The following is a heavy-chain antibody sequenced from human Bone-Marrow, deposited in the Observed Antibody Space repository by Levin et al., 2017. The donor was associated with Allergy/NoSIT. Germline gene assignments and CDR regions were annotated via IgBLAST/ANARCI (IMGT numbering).Heavy chain of an antibody. CDR1: GFTVSSPY. J-gene: IGHJ4*02. CDR2: INSGGIT. Sequence: GESLKISCAASGFTVSSPYMSWVRQAPGKGLECVSVINSGGITYYADSVKGRFTISRDNSKNTLYLQVNSLRAEDTAVYYCARASGWGNYYDYWGQGTLVTVSS. D-gene: IGHD3-16*01. CDR3: ARASGWGNYYDY. V-gene: IGHV3-53*01.